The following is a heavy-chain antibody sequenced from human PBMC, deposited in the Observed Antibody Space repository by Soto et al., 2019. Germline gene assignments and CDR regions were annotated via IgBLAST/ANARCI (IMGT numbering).Heavy chain of an antibody. CDR2: ISSSGDST. CDR1: GFTFSSYA. Sequence: VQLVESGGGVVQPGRSLRLSCAASGFTFSSYAMHWVRQAPGKGLEWVSAISSSGDSTYYADSVRGRFTISRDNSKNTLYLQMDRLRAEDTALYYCAKDTTGNYPTFPFDPWGQGTLVTVSS. CDR3: AKDTTGNYPTFPFDP. V-gene: IGHV3-23*04. D-gene: IGHD1-1*01. J-gene: IGHJ5*02.